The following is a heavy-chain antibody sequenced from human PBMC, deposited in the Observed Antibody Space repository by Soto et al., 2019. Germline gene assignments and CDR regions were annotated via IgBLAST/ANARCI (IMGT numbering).Heavy chain of an antibody. D-gene: IGHD1-26*01. CDR2: IGGSGGST. Sequence: EAQLLESGGDLVQPGGSLRLSCAASGFTFSSYAMSRVRLAPGKGLEWVSAIGGSGGSTYYADSVKGRFTISRDNSRNTVLSQINGLGADDTAVYYCSGLRRWVGATSDRAFDIWGQGTMVTVSS. V-gene: IGHV3-23*01. CDR3: SGLRRWVGATSDRAFDI. J-gene: IGHJ3*02. CDR1: GFTFSSYA.